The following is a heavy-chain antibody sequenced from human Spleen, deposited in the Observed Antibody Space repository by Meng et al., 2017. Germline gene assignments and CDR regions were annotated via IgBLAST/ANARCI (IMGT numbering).Heavy chain of an antibody. J-gene: IGHJ6*02. V-gene: IGHV3-13*01. CDR2: ICTAGDT. CDR1: GFTFSDYN. Sequence: GESLKISCSASGFTFSDYNLAWNRQAPGKGLEWVSVICTAGDTYYPGSVKGRFTNSRENAKNSLSLQMHSLRAGYTAVYYCARDSWGYCSGGSCYSTRRGFYGMDVWGQGTTVTVSS. CDR3: ARDSWGYCSGGSCYSTRRGFYGMDV. D-gene: IGHD2-15*01.